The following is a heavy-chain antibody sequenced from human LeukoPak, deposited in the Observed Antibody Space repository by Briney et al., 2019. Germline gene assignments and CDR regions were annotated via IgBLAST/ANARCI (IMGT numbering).Heavy chain of an antibody. CDR1: GGTFSSYA. D-gene: IGHD6-19*01. CDR3: ARAGAVAGMVDC. J-gene: IGHJ4*02. V-gene: IGHV1-69*06. CDR2: IIPIFGTA. Sequence: ASVKVSCKASGGTFSSYAISWVRQAPGQGLEWMGGIIPIFGTANYAQKFQGRVTITAGKSTSTAYMELSSLRSEDTAVYYCARAGAVAGMVDCWGQGTLVTVSS.